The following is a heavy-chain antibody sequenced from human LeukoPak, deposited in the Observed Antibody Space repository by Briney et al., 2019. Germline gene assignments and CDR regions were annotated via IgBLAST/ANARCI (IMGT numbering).Heavy chain of an antibody. CDR1: GYTFISYD. CDR2: MNPNSGDT. CDR3: ALGYCTITSCYVGDAFDI. Sequence: ASVKVSCKASGYTFISYDINWVRQATGQGLEWMGWMNPNSGDTDYAQNFQGRVTMTRNTSISTAYMELSSLRSEDTAVYYCALGYCTITSCYVGDAFDIWGQGTMVTVSS. V-gene: IGHV1-8*01. J-gene: IGHJ3*02. D-gene: IGHD2-2*01.